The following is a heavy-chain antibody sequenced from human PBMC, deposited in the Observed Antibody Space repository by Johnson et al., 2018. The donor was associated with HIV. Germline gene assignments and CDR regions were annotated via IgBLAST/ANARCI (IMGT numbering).Heavy chain of an antibody. CDR1: GFTFDDYG. Sequence: VQLVESGGGVVRPGGSLRLSCAASGFTFDDYGMSWVRQAPGKGLEWVSGINWNGGSTGYADSVKGRFTISRDNAKNSLYLQMNRLRAEDAALYYCAREGTFCGGDCSDGIDIWGQGTLVTVSS. V-gene: IGHV3-20*04. CDR3: AREGTFCGGDCSDGIDI. D-gene: IGHD2-21*02. J-gene: IGHJ3*02. CDR2: INWNGGST.